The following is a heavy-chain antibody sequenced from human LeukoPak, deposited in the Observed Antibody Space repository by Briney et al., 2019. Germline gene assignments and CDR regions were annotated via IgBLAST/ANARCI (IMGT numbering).Heavy chain of an antibody. CDR3: ARTPQKWLHYYYGMDV. J-gene: IGHJ6*02. CDR1: GFTVSSNY. D-gene: IGHD5-12*01. CDR2: IYSGGST. Sequence: GGSLRLSCAASGFTVSSNYMSWVRQPPGEGLEWVSVIYSGGSTYYTDSVKGRFTISRDNSKNTLYLQMNSLRAEDTAVYYCARTPQKWLHYYYGMDVWGQGTTVTVSS. V-gene: IGHV3-66*01.